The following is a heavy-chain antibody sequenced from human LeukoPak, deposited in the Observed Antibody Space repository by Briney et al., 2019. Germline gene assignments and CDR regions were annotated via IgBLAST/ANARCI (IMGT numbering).Heavy chain of an antibody. CDR1: GFTFSGYG. D-gene: IGHD3-3*01. V-gene: IGHV3-30*03. CDR3: TRYDSSLFDP. Sequence: GGSLRLSCAASGFTFSGYGMHWVRQAPGKGLEWVTGIAYDGSRKHYADSVKGRFTISRDKSRNTMDLQMNSLRVEDTAVYHCTRYDSSLFDPWGQGTLVSVSA. J-gene: IGHJ5*02. CDR2: IAYDGSRK.